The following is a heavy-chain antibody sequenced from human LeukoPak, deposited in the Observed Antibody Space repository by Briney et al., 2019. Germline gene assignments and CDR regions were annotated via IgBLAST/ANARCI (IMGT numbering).Heavy chain of an antibody. CDR1: GYTFTAYA. Sequence: ASVKVSCTSSGYTFTAYAMHWVRQAPGQGLEWMGWITPSGGANYAQKFQGRVTMTRDTSISTAYMELSRLRSDDTAVYYCATQRGSYLWGTDFDYWGQGTLVTVSS. V-gene: IGHV1-2*02. CDR3: ATQRGSYLWGTDFDY. J-gene: IGHJ4*02. CDR2: ITPSGGA. D-gene: IGHD3-16*01.